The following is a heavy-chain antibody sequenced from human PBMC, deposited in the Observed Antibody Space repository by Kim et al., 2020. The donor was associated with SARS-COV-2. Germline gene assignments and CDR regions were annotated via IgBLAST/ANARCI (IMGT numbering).Heavy chain of an antibody. D-gene: IGHD3-10*01. J-gene: IGHJ6*02. CDR3: ARNSGSLWIPTDV. V-gene: IGHV4-31*02. Sequence: NPSLKSRVTISVDTSKNQFSLKLSSVTAADTAVYYCARNSGSLWIPTDVWGQGTTVTVSS.